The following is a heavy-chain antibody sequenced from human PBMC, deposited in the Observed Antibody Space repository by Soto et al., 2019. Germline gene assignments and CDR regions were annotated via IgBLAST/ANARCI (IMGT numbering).Heavy chain of an antibody. J-gene: IGHJ6*02. CDR2: IYHSGST. Sequence: SETLSLTCTVSGGSISSYYWSWIRQPPGKGLEWIGEIYHSGSTNYNPSLKSRVTISVDKSKNQFSLKLSSVTAADTAVYYCAREPWVAAAGKVYYYGMDVWGQGTTVTVSS. CDR3: AREPWVAAAGKVYYYGMDV. CDR1: GGSISSYY. V-gene: IGHV4-59*12. D-gene: IGHD6-13*01.